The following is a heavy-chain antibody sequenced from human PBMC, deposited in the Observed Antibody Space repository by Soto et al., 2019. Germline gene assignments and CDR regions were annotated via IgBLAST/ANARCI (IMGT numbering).Heavy chain of an antibody. Sequence: PSETLSLTCAVSGGSISSGGCCWSWNRQPPGKGLEWIGYIYYSGSTNYNPSLKSRVTISVDTSKNQFSLKLSSVTAADTAVYYCARAHYGDYGYGMDVWGQGTTVTVSS. CDR2: IYYSGST. V-gene: IGHV4-30-4*07. D-gene: IGHD4-17*01. CDR3: ARAHYGDYGYGMDV. CDR1: GGSISSGGCC. J-gene: IGHJ6*02.